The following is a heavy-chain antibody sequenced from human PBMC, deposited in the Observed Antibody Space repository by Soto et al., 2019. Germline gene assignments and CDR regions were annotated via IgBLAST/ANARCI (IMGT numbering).Heavy chain of an antibody. D-gene: IGHD6-13*01. V-gene: IGHV1-69*14. Sequence: QVQLVQSGAEVKKPGSSVKVSCKASGGTFSSHAVSWVRQAPGQGLEWMGGIIPNFGTVNYAQKFQGRVTITADKPTSTAYMELRSLRSDDSAIYYCASGQQLLGDFDYWGQGTLVTVSS. CDR1: GGTFSSHA. CDR2: IIPNFGTV. J-gene: IGHJ4*02. CDR3: ASGQQLLGDFDY.